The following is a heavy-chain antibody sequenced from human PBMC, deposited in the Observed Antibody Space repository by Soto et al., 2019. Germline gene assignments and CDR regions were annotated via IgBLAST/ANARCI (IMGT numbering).Heavy chain of an antibody. V-gene: IGHV3-30*03. J-gene: IGHJ4*02. CDR3: ARAQAVVAATPPDY. D-gene: IGHD2-15*01. CDR2: MTYDGRNK. CDR1: WLTFSNLA. Sequence: GGSLRLPCAASWLTFSNLAMHWVRQEPGKGLEWVALMTYDGRNKYYADSVKGRFTISRDNSKNSFYLQMNSLRPEDTAVYYCARAQAVVAATPPDYWGQGTLVTVSS.